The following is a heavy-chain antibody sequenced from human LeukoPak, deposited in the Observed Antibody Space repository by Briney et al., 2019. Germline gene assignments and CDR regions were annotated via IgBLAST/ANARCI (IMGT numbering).Heavy chain of an antibody. CDR1: GFTFSSYA. Sequence: HPGGSLRLSCAASGFTFSSYAMHWVRQAPGKGLEWVAVISYDGSNKYYADSVKGRFTISRDNSKNTLYLQMNSLRAEDTAVYYCARENWNPLIVYYHYGMDVWGQGTTVTVSS. J-gene: IGHJ6*02. D-gene: IGHD1-1*01. CDR3: ARENWNPLIVYYHYGMDV. V-gene: IGHV3-30-3*01. CDR2: ISYDGSNK.